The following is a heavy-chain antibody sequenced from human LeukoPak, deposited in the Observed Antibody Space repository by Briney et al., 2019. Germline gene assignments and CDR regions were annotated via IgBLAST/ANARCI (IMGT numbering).Heavy chain of an antibody. V-gene: IGHV1-2*02. CDR2: INPETGAT. Sequence: ASVKVSCKASGYPFSGYYIHWVRQGPGQGLEWLGWINPETGATKYAQRFEGRVTLTRDTSVTTVHMELSGLRSDDSAVYYCARENLNYYGSGSYLYWGQGSQVTVSS. J-gene: IGHJ4*02. D-gene: IGHD3-10*01. CDR3: ARENLNYYGSGSYLY. CDR1: GYPFSGYY.